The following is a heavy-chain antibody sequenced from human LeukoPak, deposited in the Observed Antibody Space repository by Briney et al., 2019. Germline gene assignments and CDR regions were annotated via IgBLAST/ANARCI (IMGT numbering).Heavy chain of an antibody. CDR3: ARPMISVMSLGADF. J-gene: IGHJ4*02. CDR1: GFTFSNYW. Sequence: GGSLTLSCAVSGFTFSNYWMHWVRQAPGKGLVWVSCISSDGSSTNYADSVKGRFSISRDNAKNTLYLHMNSLRAEDAALYYCARPMISVMSLGADFWGQGSLVTVSS. CDR2: ISSDGSST. V-gene: IGHV3-74*01. D-gene: IGHD3/OR15-3a*01.